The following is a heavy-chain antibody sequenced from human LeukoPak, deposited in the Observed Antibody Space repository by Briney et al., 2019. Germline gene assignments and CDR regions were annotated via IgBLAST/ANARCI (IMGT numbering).Heavy chain of an antibody. Sequence: GVSLRLSCVASEFTFSSYEMNWVRQAPGKGLEWVSYISSSDSTIYYADSVKGRFTTSRDNAKNSLYLQMNSLRAEDTAVYYCARSGIVGTTFHYWGQGTLVTVSS. CDR3: ARSGIVGTTFHY. J-gene: IGHJ4*02. D-gene: IGHD1-26*01. CDR2: ISSSDSTI. CDR1: EFTFSSYE. V-gene: IGHV3-48*03.